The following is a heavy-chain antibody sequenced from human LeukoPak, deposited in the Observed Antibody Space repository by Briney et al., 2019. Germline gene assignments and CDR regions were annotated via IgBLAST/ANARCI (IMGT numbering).Heavy chain of an antibody. CDR3: ASGPISYSSGWSRFDY. V-gene: IGHV1-69*02. Sequence: SVKVSCKASGYSFTSYLMHWVRQAPGQGLEWMGRIIPILGIANYAQKFQGRVTITADKSTSTAYMELSSLRSEDTAVYYCASGPISYSSGWSRFDYWGQGTLVTVSS. CDR2: IIPILGIA. CDR1: GYSFTSYL. D-gene: IGHD6-19*01. J-gene: IGHJ4*02.